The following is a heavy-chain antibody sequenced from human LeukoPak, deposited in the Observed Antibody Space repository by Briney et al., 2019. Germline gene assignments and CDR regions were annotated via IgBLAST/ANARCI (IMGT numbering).Heavy chain of an antibody. V-gene: IGHV3-30-3*02. Sequence: GRSLRLSCAASGFTFSSYAMLWVRQAPGKGLEWVAVISYDGSNKYYADSVKGRFTISRDNSKNTLYLQMNSLRAEDTAVYYCAKNTGSYDFWSGYYTGESWFDPWGQGTLVTVSS. CDR2: ISYDGSNK. CDR1: GFTFSSYA. J-gene: IGHJ5*02. CDR3: AKNTGSYDFWSGYYTGESWFDP. D-gene: IGHD3-3*01.